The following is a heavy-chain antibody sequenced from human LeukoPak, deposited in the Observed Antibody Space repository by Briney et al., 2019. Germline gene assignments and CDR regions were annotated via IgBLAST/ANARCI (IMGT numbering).Heavy chain of an antibody. D-gene: IGHD3-10*01. CDR2: IYHSGST. CDR1: GYSISSGYY. Sequence: SETLSLTCAVSGYSISSGYYWGWIRQPPGKGLEWIGSIYHSGSTYYNPSLKSRVTISVDTSKNQFSLKLSSVTAADTAVYYCTGFGELLGEIDYWGQGTLVTVSS. CDR3: TGFGELLGEIDY. J-gene: IGHJ4*02. V-gene: IGHV4-38-2*01.